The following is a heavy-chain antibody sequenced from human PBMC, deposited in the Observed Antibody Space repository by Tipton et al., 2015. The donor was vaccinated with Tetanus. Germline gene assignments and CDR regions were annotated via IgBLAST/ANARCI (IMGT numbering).Heavy chain of an antibody. CDR3: ARERLGPVTGTRFFYDY. CDR1: GFTFSSFG. Sequence: LRLSCAASGFTFSSFGMTWIRQPPGKGLEWIGYFSYSGSSNYNPSLKSRVTISGDTSKNQFSLKLSSVTAADTAVYYCARERLGPVTGTRFFYDYWGQGTPVIVSS. J-gene: IGHJ4*02. V-gene: IGHV4-59*12. D-gene: IGHD6-19*01. CDR2: FSYSGSS.